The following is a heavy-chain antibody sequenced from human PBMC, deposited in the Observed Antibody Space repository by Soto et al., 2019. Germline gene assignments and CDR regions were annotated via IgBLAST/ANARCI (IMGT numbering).Heavy chain of an antibody. Sequence: SETLSLTCTVSGVSISNDYWSWIRQPPWKGLEWIGYIYYSGSTNYNPSLKSRVTISVDTSKNQFSLKLSSVTAANTAVYYCARLSYDYGDDYTEYFQHWGQGTLVTVST. J-gene: IGHJ1*01. V-gene: IGHV4-59*08. D-gene: IGHD4-17*01. CDR2: IYYSGST. CDR3: ARLSYDYGDDYTEYFQH. CDR1: GVSISNDY.